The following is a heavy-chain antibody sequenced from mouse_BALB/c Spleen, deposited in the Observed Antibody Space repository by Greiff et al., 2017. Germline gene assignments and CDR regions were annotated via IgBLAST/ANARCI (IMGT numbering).Heavy chain of an antibody. J-gene: IGHJ3*01. Sequence: QVQLQQSGAELAKPGASVKMSCKASGYTFTSYWMHWVKQRPGQGLEWIGYINPSTGYTEYNQKFKDKATLTADKSSSTAYMQLSSLTSEDSAVYYCARGLLPWFAYWGQGTLVTVSA. D-gene: IGHD2-3*01. V-gene: IGHV1-7*01. CDR3: ARGLLPWFAY. CDR1: GYTFTSYW. CDR2: INPSTGYT.